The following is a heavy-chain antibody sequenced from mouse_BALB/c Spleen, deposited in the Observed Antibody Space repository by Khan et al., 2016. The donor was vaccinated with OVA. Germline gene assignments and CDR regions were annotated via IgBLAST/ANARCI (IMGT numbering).Heavy chain of an antibody. J-gene: IGHJ1*01. CDR2: ISSGGSYT. Sequence: EVELVESGGGLVKPGGSLKLSCAASGFAFSSYDMSWVRQTPEKRLEWVATISSGGSYTYYPDSVKGRFTISRDNARNTLYLQMSSLRSEDTALYYCARQGYYGSSYWYFDVWGAGTTVTVSS. CDR3: ARQGYYGSSYWYFDV. V-gene: IGHV5-9*02. CDR1: GFAFSSYD. D-gene: IGHD1-1*01.